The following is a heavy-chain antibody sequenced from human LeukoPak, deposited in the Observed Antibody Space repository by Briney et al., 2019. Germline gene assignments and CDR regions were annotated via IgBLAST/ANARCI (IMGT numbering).Heavy chain of an antibody. D-gene: IGHD3-22*01. CDR2: IWYDGSNK. CDR3: ARDSLPYYDSSGYRLTPFDY. CDR1: GFTFSSYG. J-gene: IGHJ4*02. V-gene: IGHV3-33*01. Sequence: PGGSLRLSCAASGFTFSSYGMPWVRQAPGKGLEWVAVIWYDGSNKYYADSVKGRFTISRDNSKNTLYLQMNSLRAEETAVYYCARDSLPYYDSSGYRLTPFDYWGQGTLVTVSS.